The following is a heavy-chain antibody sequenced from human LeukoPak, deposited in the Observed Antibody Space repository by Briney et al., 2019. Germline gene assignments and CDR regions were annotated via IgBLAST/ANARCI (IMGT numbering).Heavy chain of an antibody. CDR3: ARVSSRWLGPFDC. CDR2: IHYSGTT. J-gene: IGHJ4*02. V-gene: IGHV4-59*01. CDR1: GGSISGYY. D-gene: IGHD5-24*01. Sequence: PSETLSLTCTVSGGSISGYYWVWIRQPPGKRLEWIGYIHYSGTTNYNPSLKSRVTISVDTSNNEFSLNLTSVTAADTALYYCARVSSRWLGPFDCWGQGTLVTVSS.